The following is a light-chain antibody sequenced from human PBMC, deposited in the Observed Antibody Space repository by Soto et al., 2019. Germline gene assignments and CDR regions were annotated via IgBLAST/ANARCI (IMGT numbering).Light chain of an antibody. CDR3: QPRQRWPRP. Sequence: IVLTQSPATLSSFPGDRVTLSCRARQYINTRLAWYHHRPGQAPRLLLYQTSLRAAGIPPSCNARCPGTNFTPTIRDVQPQDFALYYFQPRQRWPRPFAQRAKV. J-gene: IGKJ1*01. CDR2: QTS. CDR1: QYINTR. V-gene: IGKV3-11*01.